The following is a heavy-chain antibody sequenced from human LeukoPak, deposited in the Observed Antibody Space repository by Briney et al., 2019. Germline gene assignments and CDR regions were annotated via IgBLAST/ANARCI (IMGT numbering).Heavy chain of an antibody. D-gene: IGHD6-19*01. V-gene: IGHV4-59*01. CDR1: GGSISSYY. J-gene: IGHJ4*02. CDR2: MYYSGST. Sequence: PSETLSLTCTVSGGSISSYYWSWVRQPPGKGLEWIGYMYYSGSTNYNPSLKSRVTISVGTSKNQFSLKLSSVTAADTAVYYCARVRSGGWYYFDYWGQGTLVTVSS. CDR3: ARVRSGGWYYFDY.